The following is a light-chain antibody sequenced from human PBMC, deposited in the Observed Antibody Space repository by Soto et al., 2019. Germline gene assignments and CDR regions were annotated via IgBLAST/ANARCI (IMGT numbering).Light chain of an antibody. CDR2: DAS. Sequence: EIVLTQSPATLSLSPGERATLSCRASQSVSSYLAWYQQKPGQAPRLLIYDASNRATGIPARFSGSGSGTDFTRTISILEPEDFEVYYCQQRSNWPLTFGPGTKVHIK. CDR1: QSVSSY. CDR3: QQRSNWPLT. J-gene: IGKJ3*01. V-gene: IGKV3-11*01.